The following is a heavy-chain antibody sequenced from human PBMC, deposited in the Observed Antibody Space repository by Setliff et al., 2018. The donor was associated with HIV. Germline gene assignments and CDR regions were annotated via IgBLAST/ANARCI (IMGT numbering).Heavy chain of an antibody. D-gene: IGHD3-10*01. V-gene: IGHV3-74*03. CDR1: GFTFSSYW. CDR2: LNTDGSST. CDR3: ARGYYGSDLQNAMDV. Sequence: GGSLRLSCAASGFTFSSYWMHWVRQAPGKELVWVSRLNTDGSSTKYADSVRGRFTISRDNAKNTLYLQMDSLRGEDTAVYYCARGYYGSDLQNAMDVWGQGTTVTVSS. J-gene: IGHJ6*02.